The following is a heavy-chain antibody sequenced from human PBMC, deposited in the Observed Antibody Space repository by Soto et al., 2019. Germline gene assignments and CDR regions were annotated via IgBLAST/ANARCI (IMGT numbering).Heavy chain of an antibody. CDR2: IYSGGST. J-gene: IGHJ2*01. V-gene: IGHV3-66*01. CDR3: ARDYYGGNSGYFDL. CDR1: GFTVSSHY. D-gene: IGHD2-21*02. Sequence: EVQLVESGGGLVQPGGSLRLSCAASGFTVSSHYMSWVRQAPGKGLEWVSVIYSGGSTYYTDSVKGRFTISRDNSKNTVFLQMNSLRAEDTAVYYCARDYYGGNSGYFDLWGSGTLVTVSS.